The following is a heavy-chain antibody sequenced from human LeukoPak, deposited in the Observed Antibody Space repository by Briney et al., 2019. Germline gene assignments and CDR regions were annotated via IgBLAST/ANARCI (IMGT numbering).Heavy chain of an antibody. CDR2: IWYDGSNK. CDR1: GFTFSSYG. D-gene: IGHD2-15*01. Sequence: PGGSLRLSCAASGFTFSSYGMHWVRQAPGKGLERVAVIWYDGSNKYYADSVKGRFTISRDNSKNTLYLQMNSLRAEDTAVYYCARDGYCSGGSCYHEFGYFDYWGQGTLVTVSS. V-gene: IGHV3-33*01. J-gene: IGHJ4*02. CDR3: ARDGYCSGGSCYHEFGYFDY.